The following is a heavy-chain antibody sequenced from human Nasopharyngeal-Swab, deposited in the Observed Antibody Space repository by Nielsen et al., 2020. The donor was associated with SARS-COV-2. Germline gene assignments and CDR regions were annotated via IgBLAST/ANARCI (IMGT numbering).Heavy chain of an antibody. CDR3: ATSPPILAEGWFDP. V-gene: IGHV1-24*01. CDR2: FDPEDGET. Sequence: ASVKVSCKVSGYTLTELSMHWVRQAPGKGLEWMGGFDPEDGETIYAQKFQGRVTMTEDTSTDTAYMELSSLRSEDTAVYYCATSPPILAEGWFDPWGQGTLVTVSS. J-gene: IGHJ5*02. CDR1: GYTLTELS. D-gene: IGHD3-16*01.